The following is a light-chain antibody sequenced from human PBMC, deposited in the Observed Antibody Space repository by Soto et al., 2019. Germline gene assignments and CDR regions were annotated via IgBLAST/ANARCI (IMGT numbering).Light chain of an antibody. CDR2: ATS. CDR3: QQSGDWPLT. J-gene: IGKJ4*01. Sequence: EIVLTQSPATLSVSPGERATLSCRASQSVGNNFAWYQQKPGQAPRLLIFATSTRATGVPARFSGSGSGTEFTLTISSLQSEDFAVYYCQQSGDWPLTFGGGAKVEIE. V-gene: IGKV3-15*01. CDR1: QSVGNN.